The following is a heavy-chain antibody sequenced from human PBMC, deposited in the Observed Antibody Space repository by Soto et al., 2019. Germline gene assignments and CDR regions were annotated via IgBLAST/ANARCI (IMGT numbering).Heavy chain of an antibody. V-gene: IGHV1-58*02. CDR2: IVVGSGNT. CDR1: GFTFTSSA. J-gene: IGHJ1*01. Sequence: ASVKVSCKASGFTFTSSAMQWVRQARGQRLEWIGWIVVGSGNTNYAQKLQERVTITRDMSTSTAYMELSSLRSEDTAVYYCAAVGRYCSGGSCYSGYFQHWGQGTLVTVSS. CDR3: AAVGRYCSGGSCYSGYFQH. D-gene: IGHD2-15*01.